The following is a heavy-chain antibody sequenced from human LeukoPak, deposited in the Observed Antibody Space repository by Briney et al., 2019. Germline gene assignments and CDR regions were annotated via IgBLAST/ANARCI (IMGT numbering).Heavy chain of an antibody. J-gene: IGHJ6*03. CDR2: IYYSGST. CDR3: ARQVRAGYYYYYMDV. Sequence: SETLSLTCTVSGCSFSSYCWSWIRQPPGKGLEWMGYIYYSGSTNYNPSLKSRVTISVDPSKNQFSLKLSSVTAADTAVYYCARQVRAGYYYYYMDVWGKGTTVTISS. CDR1: GCSFSSYC. V-gene: IGHV4-59*01.